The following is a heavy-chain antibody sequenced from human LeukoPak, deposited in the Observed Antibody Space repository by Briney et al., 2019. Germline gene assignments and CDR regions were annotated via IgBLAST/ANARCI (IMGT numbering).Heavy chain of an antibody. CDR1: GFTFSSYS. D-gene: IGHD3-10*01. CDR3: ASQGGLLWFGELSGGMDV. CDR2: ISYDGSNK. J-gene: IGHJ6*02. Sequence: GRSLRLSCAASGFTFSSYSMNWVRQAPCKGLEWVAFISYDGSNKYYADSVKGRFTISRDNSKNTLYLQMNSLRAEDTAVYYCASQGGLLWFGELSGGMDVWGQGTTVTVSS. V-gene: IGHV3-30-3*01.